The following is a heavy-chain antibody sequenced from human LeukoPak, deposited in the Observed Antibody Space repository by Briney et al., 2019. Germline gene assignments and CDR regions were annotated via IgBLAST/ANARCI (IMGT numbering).Heavy chain of an antibody. CDR1: GYTLTELS. CDR3: ATDTYYYDSSGYQSSGGY. Sequence: GASVKVSCKVSGYTLTELSMHWVRQAPGKGLEWMGGFDPEDGETIYARKFQGRVTMTEDTSTDTAYMELSSLRSEDTAVYYCATDTYYYDSSGYQSSGGYWGQGTLVTVSS. D-gene: IGHD3-22*01. V-gene: IGHV1-24*01. CDR2: FDPEDGET. J-gene: IGHJ4*02.